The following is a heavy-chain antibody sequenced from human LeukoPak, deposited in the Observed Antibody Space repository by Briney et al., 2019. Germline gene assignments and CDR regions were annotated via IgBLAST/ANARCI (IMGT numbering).Heavy chain of an antibody. J-gene: IGHJ3*02. D-gene: IGHD2-2*02. CDR1: GFTFSSYG. V-gene: IGHV3-30*02. Sequence: GRSLRLSCAASGFTFSSYGMHWVRQAPGKGLEWVAFIRYDGSNKYYADSVKGRFTISRDNSKNTLYLQMNSLRAEDTAVYYCAKDDCSSTSCYTHPDAFDIWGQGTMVTVSS. CDR3: AKDDCSSTSCYTHPDAFDI. CDR2: IRYDGSNK.